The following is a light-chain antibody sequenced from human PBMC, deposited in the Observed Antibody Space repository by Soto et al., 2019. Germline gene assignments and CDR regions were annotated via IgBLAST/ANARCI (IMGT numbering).Light chain of an antibody. CDR1: SIGSKS. CDR2: DDT. CDR3: QVWDGRSFQGV. Sequence: ELTQPPSVSVAPGQTASIACGGDSIGSKSVNWYQQRPGQAPVVVVYDDTDRPTGIPERFSGSNSGNTATLTITRVEAGDEADYYCQVWDGRSFQGVFGPGTKVTVL. V-gene: IGLV3-21*02. J-gene: IGLJ1*01.